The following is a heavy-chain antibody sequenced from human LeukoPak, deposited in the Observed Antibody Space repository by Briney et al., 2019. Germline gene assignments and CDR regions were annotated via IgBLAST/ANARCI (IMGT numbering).Heavy chain of an antibody. CDR2: INWNGGST. V-gene: IGHV3-20*04. CDR3: ARDYGGSSPFDS. D-gene: IGHD4-23*01. J-gene: IGHJ4*02. Sequence: PGGSLRLSRAASGFTFDDYGMSWVRQAPGKGLEWVSGINWNGGSTGYADSVKGRFTISRDNAKNSLYLQMNSLRAEDTAVYYCARDYGGSSPFDSWGQGTLVTVSS. CDR1: GFTFDDYG.